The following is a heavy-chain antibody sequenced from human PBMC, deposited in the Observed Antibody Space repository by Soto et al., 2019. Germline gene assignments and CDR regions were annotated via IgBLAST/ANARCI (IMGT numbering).Heavy chain of an antibody. J-gene: IGHJ4*02. Sequence: SETLSLSCTVSGVSISSSSYYWGWIRQPPGKGLEWIGSIYYSGSTYYNPSLKSRVTISVDTSKNQFSLKLSSVTAADTAVYYCARHRSRIVYFDYWGQGTLVTASS. CDR1: GVSISSSSYY. D-gene: IGHD3-16*02. CDR2: IYYSGST. CDR3: ARHRSRIVYFDY. V-gene: IGHV4-39*01.